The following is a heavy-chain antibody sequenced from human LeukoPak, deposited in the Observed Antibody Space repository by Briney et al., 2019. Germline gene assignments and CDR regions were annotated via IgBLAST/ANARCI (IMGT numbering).Heavy chain of an antibody. D-gene: IGHD6-13*01. Sequence: ASVKVSCKXSGYTFTGYYMHWVRQAPGQGLEWMGWINPNSGGTNYAQKFQGRVTMTRDTSISTAYMELSRLRSDDTAVYYCARGHIAAAGTWWFDPWGQGTLVTVSS. V-gene: IGHV1-2*02. CDR3: ARGHIAAAGTWWFDP. J-gene: IGHJ5*02. CDR2: INPNSGGT. CDR1: GYTFTGYY.